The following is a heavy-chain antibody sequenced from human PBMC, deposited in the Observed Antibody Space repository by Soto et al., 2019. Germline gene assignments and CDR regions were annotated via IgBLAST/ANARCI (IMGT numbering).Heavy chain of an antibody. CDR1: GVSISSGDYY. Sequence: QVQLQESGPGLVKPSQTLSLTCTVSGVSISSGDYYWSWIRQPPGKGLEWIGYIYYSGSTYYNPSLKRRVTISVDTSKNQFSLKLSSVTAADTAVYYCARFSIDGYPKGMAFDIWGQGTMVTVSS. CDR2: IYYSGST. CDR3: ARFSIDGYPKGMAFDI. V-gene: IGHV4-30-4*01. D-gene: IGHD5-12*01. J-gene: IGHJ3*02.